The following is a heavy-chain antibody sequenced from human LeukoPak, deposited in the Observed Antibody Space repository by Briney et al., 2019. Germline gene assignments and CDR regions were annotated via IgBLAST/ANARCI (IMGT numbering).Heavy chain of an antibody. CDR3: ARGGIVGAKGRNYYDGMDV. V-gene: IGHV1-18*01. CDR1: GYTFTSYG. CDR2: ISAYNGNT. Sequence: ASVKLSCTASGYTFTSYGTSWGRQAPGQGLEWMGWISAYNGNTNYAQKLQGRVTMTTDTSTSTAYMELRSLRSDDTTVYYCARGGIVGAKGRNYYDGMDVWGQGTTVTVSS. D-gene: IGHD1-26*01. J-gene: IGHJ6*02.